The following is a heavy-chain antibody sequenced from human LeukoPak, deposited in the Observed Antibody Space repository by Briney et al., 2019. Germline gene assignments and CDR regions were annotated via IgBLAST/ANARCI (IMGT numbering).Heavy chain of an antibody. D-gene: IGHD2-15*01. J-gene: IGHJ5*02. V-gene: IGHV1-2*02. Sequence: ASVKVSCKASGYTFNGNYMHWVRQAPGQGLEWMGWINPNSGGINYAQKFQGRVTMTRDTSISTAYMELSRLRSDDAAVYYCARAGYCSGGSCSDWFDPWGQGTLVTVSS. CDR1: GYTFNGNY. CDR2: INPNSGGI. CDR3: ARAGYCSGGSCSDWFDP.